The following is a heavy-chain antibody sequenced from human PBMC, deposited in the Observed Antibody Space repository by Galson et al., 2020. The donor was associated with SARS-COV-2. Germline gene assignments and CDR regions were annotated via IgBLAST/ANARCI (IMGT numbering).Heavy chain of an antibody. CDR2: TYYRSKWYN. V-gene: IGHV6-1*01. D-gene: IGHD4-4*01. Sequence: SQTLSLTCAISGDSVSSNSAAWTWIRQSPSRGLEWLGRTYYRSKWYNDYAVSVKSRITINPDTSKNQFSLQLNSVTPEDTGVYYCARALLTCSNILYEHGMDVWCQGTTVTVSS. CDR1: GDSVSSNSAA. CDR3: ARALLTCSNILYEHGMDV. J-gene: IGHJ6*02.